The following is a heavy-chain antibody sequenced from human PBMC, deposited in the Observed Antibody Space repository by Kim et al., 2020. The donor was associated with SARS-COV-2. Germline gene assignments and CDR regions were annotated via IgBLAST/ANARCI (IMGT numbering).Heavy chain of an antibody. CDR1: GDSVSSNSAV. CDR3: ARRLTGTRDTFDI. Sequence: SQTLSLTCAISGDSVSSNSAVWNWIRQSPSRGLEWLGRTYYRSKWYSDYAVSVKSRMTISPDISTNQFSLQLSSVTPEDTAVYYCARRLTGTRDTFDIWGQGTMVTVSS. J-gene: IGHJ3*02. V-gene: IGHV6-1*01. D-gene: IGHD3-9*01. CDR2: TYYRSKWYS.